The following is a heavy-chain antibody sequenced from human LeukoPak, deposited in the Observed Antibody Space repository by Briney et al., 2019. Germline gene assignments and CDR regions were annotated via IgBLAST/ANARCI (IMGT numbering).Heavy chain of an antibody. CDR1: GGSFSGYY. Sequence: SETLSLTCAVYGGSFSGYYWSWIRQPPGKGLEWIGEINHSGSTNYNPSLKSRVTISVDTSKNQFSLKLSSVTAADTAVYYCAREARSNYYYYYGMDVWGQGTTVTVSS. J-gene: IGHJ6*02. CDR3: AREARSNYYYYYGMDV. CDR2: INHSGST. D-gene: IGHD4-11*01. V-gene: IGHV4-34*01.